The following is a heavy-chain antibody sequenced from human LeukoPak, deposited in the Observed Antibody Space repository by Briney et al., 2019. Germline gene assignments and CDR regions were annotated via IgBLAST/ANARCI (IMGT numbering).Heavy chain of an antibody. D-gene: IGHD3-22*01. CDR2: IIPILGIA. Sequence: SVKVSCKASGGTFSSYAISWVRQAPGQGLEWMGRIIPILGIANYAQKFQGRVTITADKSTSTAYMELSGLRSEDTAVYYCARAVVVRNWFDPWGQGTLVTVSS. CDR1: GGTFSSYA. V-gene: IGHV1-69*04. CDR3: ARAVVVRNWFDP. J-gene: IGHJ5*02.